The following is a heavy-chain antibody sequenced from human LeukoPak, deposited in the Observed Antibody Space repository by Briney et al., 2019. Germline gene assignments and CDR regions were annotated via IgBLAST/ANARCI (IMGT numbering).Heavy chain of an antibody. Sequence: SETLSLTCAVSGGSISSSNWWSWVRQPPGKGLEWIGEIYHSGSTNYNPSLKSRVTISVDKSKKQFSLKLSSVTAADTAVYYCARASPSIAAAGILIDYWGQGTLVTVSS. D-gene: IGHD6-13*01. J-gene: IGHJ4*02. CDR1: GGSISSSNW. CDR2: IYHSGST. CDR3: ARASPSIAAAGILIDY. V-gene: IGHV4-4*02.